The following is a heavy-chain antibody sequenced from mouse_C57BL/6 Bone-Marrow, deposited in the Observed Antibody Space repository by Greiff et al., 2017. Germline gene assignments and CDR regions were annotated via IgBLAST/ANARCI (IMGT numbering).Heavy chain of an antibody. V-gene: IGHV1-81*01. J-gene: IGHJ3*01. Sequence: QVQLQQSGAELARPGASVKLSCKASGYTFTSYGISWVKQRTGQGLEWIGEIYPRSGNTYYNEKFKGKATLTADKSSSTAYMELRSLTSEDSAVYFCARLDYYGSSSFAYWGQGTLVTVSA. CDR3: ARLDYYGSSSFAY. CDR2: IYPRSGNT. CDR1: GYTFTSYG. D-gene: IGHD1-1*01.